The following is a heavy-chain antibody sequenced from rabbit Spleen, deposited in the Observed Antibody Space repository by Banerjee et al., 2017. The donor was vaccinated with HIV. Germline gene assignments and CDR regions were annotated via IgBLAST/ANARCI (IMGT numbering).Heavy chain of an antibody. D-gene: IGHD6-1*01. CDR2: MDTGSSGFT. CDR3: ARLFAYAGYAGFGYATLDYFNL. CDR1: GFDFSSYG. J-gene: IGHJ4*01. Sequence: QEQLVESGGGLVQPGGSLKLSCKASGFDFSSYGVSWVRQAPGKGPEWIACMDTGSSGFTYFASWAKGRFTISRTSSTTVTLHMTSLTAADRATYFCARLFAYAGYAGFGYATLDYFNLWGPGTLVTVS. V-gene: IGHV1S45*01.